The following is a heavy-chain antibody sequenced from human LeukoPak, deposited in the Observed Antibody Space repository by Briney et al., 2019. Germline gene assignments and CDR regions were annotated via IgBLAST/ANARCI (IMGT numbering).Heavy chain of an antibody. V-gene: IGHV1-2*04. J-gene: IGHJ5*02. CDR3: ARGHCSSTSCYRGDWFDP. CDR2: INPNSGGT. Sequence: ASVKVSCKASGYTFTGYYMHWVRQAPGQGLEWMGWINPNSGGTNYAQKFQGWVTMTRDTSISTAYMELSRLRSDDTAVYYCARGHCSSTSCYRGDWFDPWGQGTLVTVSS. CDR1: GYTFTGYY. D-gene: IGHD2-2*02.